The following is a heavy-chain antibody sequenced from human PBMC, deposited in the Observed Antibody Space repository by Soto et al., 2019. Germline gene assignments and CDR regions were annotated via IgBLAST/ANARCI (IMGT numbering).Heavy chain of an antibody. CDR3: ASGHDAYKVRY. CDR2: IYYPGNT. J-gene: IGHJ4*02. V-gene: IGHV4-31*03. Sequence: QVQLQESGPGLVKPSQTLSLTCTVSGGSISSGGTGSYWTWIRQLPGKGLEWIGYIYYPGNTYYNXSXKXXPTISTATSETHFSLKRTSVTAADTAVYFCASGHDAYKVRYWGQGTLVTVSS. CDR1: GGSISSGGTGSY. D-gene: IGHD1-1*01.